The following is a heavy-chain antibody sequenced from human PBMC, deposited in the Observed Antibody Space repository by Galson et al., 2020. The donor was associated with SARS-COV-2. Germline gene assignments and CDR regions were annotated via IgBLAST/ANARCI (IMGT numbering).Heavy chain of an antibody. Sequence: ETSETLSLTCTVSGGSISSGVYSWSWIRQHPGKGLEWLGYIYYSGSNSYNPSLKSRVTISVATSKNQFSLNLSSVTAADTAVYSCSRASRTSGGVVKHFDYWGQGTLVTVSS. D-gene: IGHD3-3*01. CDR3: SRASRTSGGVVKHFDY. J-gene: IGHJ4*02. CDR2: IYYSGSN. CDR1: GGSISSGVYS. V-gene: IGHV4-31*03.